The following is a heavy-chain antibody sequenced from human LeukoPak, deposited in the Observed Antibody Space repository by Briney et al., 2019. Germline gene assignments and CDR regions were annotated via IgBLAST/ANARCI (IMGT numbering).Heavy chain of an antibody. CDR3: ASPSTLTGATEVAAFDI. D-gene: IGHD1-20*01. Sequence: SVKVSCKASGYTFTSYGISWVRQAPGQGLEWMGRIIPILGIANYAQKFQGRVTITADKSTSTAYMELSSLRSEDTAVYYCASPSTLTGATEVAAFDIWGQGTMVTVSS. J-gene: IGHJ3*02. CDR2: IIPILGIA. V-gene: IGHV1-69*04. CDR1: GYTFTSYG.